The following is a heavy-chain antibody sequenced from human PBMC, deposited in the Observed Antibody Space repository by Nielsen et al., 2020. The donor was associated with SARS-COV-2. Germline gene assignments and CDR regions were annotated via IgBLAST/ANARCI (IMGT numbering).Heavy chain of an antibody. Sequence: GESLKISCAASGFTFSNAWMSWVRQAPGKGLEWVGRIKSKTDGGTTDYVPHVKGRFSISRDDSKNTLYLHMNSLKTEDTAVYYCITDVSATEWLPNNWFDPWGQRTLVTVSS. CDR2: IKSKTDGGTT. CDR1: GFTFSNAW. D-gene: IGHD5-18*01. V-gene: IGHV3-15*01. CDR3: ITDVSATEWLPNNWFDP. J-gene: IGHJ5*02.